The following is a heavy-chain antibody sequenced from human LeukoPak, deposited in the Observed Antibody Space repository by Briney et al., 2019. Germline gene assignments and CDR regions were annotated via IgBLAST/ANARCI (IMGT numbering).Heavy chain of an antibody. CDR3: ARDATGTRPITFDMDV. V-gene: IGHV1-2*04. Sequence: ASVKVSCKASGYTFTGYYMHWVRQAPGQGLEWMGWINPNSGGTNYAQKFQGWVTMTRDTSTSTAYMELSRLRSDDTAVYYCARDATGTRPITFDMDVWGQGTTVTVSS. CDR1: GYTFTGYY. D-gene: IGHD1/OR15-1a*01. CDR2: INPNSGGT. J-gene: IGHJ6*02.